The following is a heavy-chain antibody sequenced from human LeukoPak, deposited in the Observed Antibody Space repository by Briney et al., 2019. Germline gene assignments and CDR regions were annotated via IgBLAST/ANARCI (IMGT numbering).Heavy chain of an antibody. CDR2: IRYDGSNK. CDR3: AKAGSSSWDAFDY. CDR1: GFTFSSYG. J-gene: IGHJ4*02. V-gene: IGHV3-30*02. Sequence: GGSLRLSXAASGFTFSSYGMHWVRQAPGKGLEWVAFIRYDGSNKYYADSVKGRFTISRDNSKNTLYLQMDSLRAEDTAVHYCAKAGSSSWDAFDYWGQGTLVTVSS. D-gene: IGHD6-13*01.